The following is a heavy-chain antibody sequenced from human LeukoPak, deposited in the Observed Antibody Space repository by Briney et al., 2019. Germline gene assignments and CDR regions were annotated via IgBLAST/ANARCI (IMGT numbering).Heavy chain of an antibody. CDR3: ARVRGDYAPQYYYYYYMDV. D-gene: IGHD4-17*01. J-gene: IGHJ6*03. CDR2: IYTSGST. Sequence: PSETLSLTCTVSGGSISSGSYYWSWIRQPAGKGLEWIGRIYTSGSTNYNPSLKSRVTISVDTSKNQFSLKLSSVTAADTAVYYCARVRGDYAPQYYYYYYMDVWGKGTTVTISS. V-gene: IGHV4-61*02. CDR1: GGSISSGSYY.